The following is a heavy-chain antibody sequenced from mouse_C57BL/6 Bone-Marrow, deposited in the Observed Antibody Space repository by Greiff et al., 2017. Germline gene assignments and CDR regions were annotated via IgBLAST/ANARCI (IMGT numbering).Heavy chain of an antibody. CDR2: ISNGCGST. CDR3: ARQGLRQDYAMDY. CDR1: GFTFSDYY. Sequence: EVKLVESGGGLVQPGGSLKLSCAASGFTFSDYYMYWVRQTPEKRLEWVAYISNGCGSTYYPDTVKGRFTISRDNAKNTLYLQMSRLKSEDTAMYYCARQGLRQDYAMDYWGQGTSVTVSS. D-gene: IGHD2-4*01. J-gene: IGHJ4*01. V-gene: IGHV5-12*01.